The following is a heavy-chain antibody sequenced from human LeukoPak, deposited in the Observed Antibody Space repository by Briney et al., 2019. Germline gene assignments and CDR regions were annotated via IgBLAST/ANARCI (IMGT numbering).Heavy chain of an antibody. D-gene: IGHD5-18*01. Sequence: ASVKVSCKASGYTFTSYGISWVRQAPGQGLEWMGWISAYNGNTNYAQKLQGRVTMATDTSTSTAYMELRSLRSDDTAVYYCARGSRYSSDYYFDYWGQGTLVTVSS. CDR1: GYTFTSYG. V-gene: IGHV1-18*01. CDR3: ARGSRYSSDYYFDY. CDR2: ISAYNGNT. J-gene: IGHJ4*02.